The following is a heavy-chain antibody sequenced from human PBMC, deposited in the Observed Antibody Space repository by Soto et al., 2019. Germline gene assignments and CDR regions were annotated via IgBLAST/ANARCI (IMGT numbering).Heavy chain of an antibody. CDR1: GFTFSNAW. V-gene: IGHV3-15*01. D-gene: IGHD1-26*01. Sequence: RRLSCAASGFTFSNAWMSWVRQAPGKGLEWVGRIKSKTDGGTTDYAAPVKGRFTISRDDSKNTLYLQMNSLKTEDTAVYYCTTDSGGPIGYYYGMDVWGQGTTVTV. CDR2: IKSKTDGGTT. CDR3: TTDSGGPIGYYYGMDV. J-gene: IGHJ6*02.